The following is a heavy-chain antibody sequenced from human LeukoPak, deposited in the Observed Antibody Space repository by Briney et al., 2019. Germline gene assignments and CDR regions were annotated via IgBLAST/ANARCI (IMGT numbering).Heavy chain of an antibody. CDR2: INHSGNT. D-gene: IGHD3-22*01. CDR3: ARVPTRANRSGYRCWFDP. J-gene: IGHJ5*02. V-gene: IGHV4-34*01. CDR1: GGSSSSYY. Sequence: SETLSLTCAGYGGSSSSYYWTWIRQPPGKGLEWIGEINHSGNTNYNPSLKSRVSISVDTSKNQFSLKLSSVTAADTAVYYCARVPTRANRSGYRCWFDPWGQGTLVTVSS.